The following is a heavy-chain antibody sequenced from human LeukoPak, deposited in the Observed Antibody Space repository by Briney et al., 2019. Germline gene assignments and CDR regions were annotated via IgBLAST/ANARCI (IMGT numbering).Heavy chain of an antibody. D-gene: IGHD3-22*01. CDR2: IYPGDSDT. Sequence: GESLKISCKGSGYSFTTYWIGWVRQMPGKGLECLGVIYPGDSDTRYSPSFQGQVTISADKSISTAYLQWSSLKASDTAMYYCARRRDSSGYYFDYWGQGTLVTVSS. CDR3: ARRRDSSGYYFDY. V-gene: IGHV5-51*01. CDR1: GYSFTTYW. J-gene: IGHJ4*02.